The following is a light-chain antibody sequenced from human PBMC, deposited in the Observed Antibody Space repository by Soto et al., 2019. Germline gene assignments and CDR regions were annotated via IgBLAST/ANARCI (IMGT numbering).Light chain of an antibody. CDR2: HDS. V-gene: IGLV3-21*02. CDR3: QVWDNNSDHVV. J-gene: IGLJ2*01. CDR1: SSGSKS. Sequence: SYELTQPPSVSVAPGQTATITCGGDSSGSKSVHWYQQKPGQAPVVVVYHDSDRPSGIPERFSGSNSGNTATLTISRVEDGDEAVYSCQVWDNNSDHVVFGGGTKLTVL.